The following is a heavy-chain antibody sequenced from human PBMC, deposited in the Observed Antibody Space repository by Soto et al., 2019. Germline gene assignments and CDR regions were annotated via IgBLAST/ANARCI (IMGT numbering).Heavy chain of an antibody. CDR2: IIPIFGTA. CDR1: GGTFSSYA. V-gene: IGHV1-69*13. CDR3: ATGRTMVRGANPYFDC. D-gene: IGHD3-10*01. Sequence: GASVKVSCKASGGTFSSYAISWVRQAPGQGLEWMGGIIPIFGTANYAQKFQGRVTITADESTSTAYMELSSLRSEDTAVYYCATGRTMVRGANPYFDCWGQGTLVTVSS. J-gene: IGHJ4*02.